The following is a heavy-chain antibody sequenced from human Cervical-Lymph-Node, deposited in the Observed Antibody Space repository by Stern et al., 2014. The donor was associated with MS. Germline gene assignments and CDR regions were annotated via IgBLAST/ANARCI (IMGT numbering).Heavy chain of an antibody. CDR1: GGAINNNSFY. CDR3: ARHGTQQLEVRYNWFDP. V-gene: IGHV4-39*01. D-gene: IGHD6-13*01. CDR2: VSYSGTT. Sequence: VQLQESGPGLVKPSETLSLTCTVSGGAINNNSFYGAWIRQAPGKGLEWIGSVSYSGTTYFNPSLKGRVTLSVDTSKNHFSLKLSLMTAADTAVYYCARHGTQQLEVRYNWFDPWGQGTPVTVSS. J-gene: IGHJ5*02.